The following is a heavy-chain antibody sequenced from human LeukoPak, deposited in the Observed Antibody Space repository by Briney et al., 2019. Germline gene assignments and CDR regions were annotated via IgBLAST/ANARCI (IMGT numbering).Heavy chain of an antibody. CDR1: GGSISIGGYY. CDR2: IYYSGST. J-gene: IGHJ4*02. Sequence: SETLCFTCTVSGGSISIGGYYWRSIRQHPGKGVVWICYIYYSGSTYYNPSLKSRVTISVDTSKNQSSLKLSSVTAADTAVYYCARGGDSSSWYQDLNFDYWGQGTLVTVSS. V-gene: IGHV4-31*03. D-gene: IGHD6-13*01. CDR3: ARGGDSSSWYQDLNFDY.